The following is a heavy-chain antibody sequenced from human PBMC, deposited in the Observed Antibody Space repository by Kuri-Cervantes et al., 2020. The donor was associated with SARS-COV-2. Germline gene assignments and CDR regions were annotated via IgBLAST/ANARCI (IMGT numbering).Heavy chain of an antibody. V-gene: IGHV4-30-2*01. J-gene: IGHJ6*02. Sequence: SQTLSLTCAVSGGSISDVGYSWTWIRRPPGKGLEWIGYFDQSGYTYYIPSLKSRATISVDRSTNSFSLRLSSVTAADTAVYYCARLGATKGSYYYGVDVWGQGTTVTVSS. D-gene: IGHD1-26*01. CDR1: GGSISDVGYS. CDR3: ARLGATKGSYYYGVDV. CDR2: FDQSGYT.